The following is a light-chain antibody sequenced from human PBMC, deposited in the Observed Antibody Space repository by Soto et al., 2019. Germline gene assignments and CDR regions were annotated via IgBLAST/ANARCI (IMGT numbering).Light chain of an antibody. CDR3: SSYTSSTTLV. V-gene: IGLV2-14*03. Sequence: QSVLTQPASVSASPGQSITISCTGTRGDIGGYNYVSWYQQHPGKAPKLMIYDVYHRPSGVSNRFSASKSGNTASLTISGLQAEDEDDYYCSSYTSSTTLVFGTGTKLTVL. J-gene: IGLJ1*01. CDR1: RGDIGGYNY. CDR2: DVY.